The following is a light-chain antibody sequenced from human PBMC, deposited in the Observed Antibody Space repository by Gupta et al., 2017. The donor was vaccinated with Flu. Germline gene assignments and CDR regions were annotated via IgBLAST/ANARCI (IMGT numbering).Light chain of an antibody. CDR3: QQSHSVPLT. Sequence: DIKMTQSPSSLSASVGDRITITCRASQSIAHFLNWYQQKPGRAPNLLIDHASNLQSGVPSRFSGGRTGTDFTLSISCLQPEDFATYYCQQSHSVPLTFGGGTTVEI. J-gene: IGKJ4*01. V-gene: IGKV1-39*01. CDR2: HAS. CDR1: QSIAHF.